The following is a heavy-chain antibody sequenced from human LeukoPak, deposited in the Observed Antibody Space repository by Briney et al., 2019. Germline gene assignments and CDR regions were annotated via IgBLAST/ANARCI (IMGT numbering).Heavy chain of an antibody. D-gene: IGHD3-22*01. J-gene: IGHJ1*01. V-gene: IGHV3-23*01. CDR1: GFTFSSYA. CDR2: ISGSGGST. Sequence: QTGGSLRLSCAASGFTFSSYAMSWVRQAPGKGLEWVSAISGSGGSTYYADSVKGRFTISRDNSKNTLYLQMNSLRAEDTAAYYCAKSPSSGYYFGYFQHWGQGTLVTVSS. CDR3: AKSPSSGYYFGYFQH.